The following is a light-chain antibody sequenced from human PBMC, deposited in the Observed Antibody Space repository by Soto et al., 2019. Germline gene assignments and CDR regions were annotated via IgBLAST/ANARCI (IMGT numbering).Light chain of an antibody. V-gene: IGKV1-5*01. CDR3: QQYNSYS. CDR1: QSISNW. J-gene: IGKJ1*01. CDR2: HAS. Sequence: DIQMTQSRSTLPASVGARLTITCRASQSISNWLAWYQKKPGTAPKLLIYHASTLESGVPSRFSGSGSGTAFTLTISSMQPDDFATYYCQQYNSYSFGQGTKVDIK.